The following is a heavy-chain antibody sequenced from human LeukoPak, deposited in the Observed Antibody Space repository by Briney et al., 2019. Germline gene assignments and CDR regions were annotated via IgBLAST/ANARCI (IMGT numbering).Heavy chain of an antibody. CDR1: GFTFSSYG. CDR2: IGGSGGST. CDR3: AKDASYYYDSTEVYYFDY. V-gene: IGHV3-23*01. D-gene: IGHD3-22*01. J-gene: IGHJ4*02. Sequence: GGSLRLSCAASGFTFSSYGMSWVRQAPGKGLEWVSAIGGSGGSTYYADSVKGRFTISRDNSKNTLYLQMNSLRAEDTAVYYCAKDASYYYDSTEVYYFDYWGQGTLVTVSS.